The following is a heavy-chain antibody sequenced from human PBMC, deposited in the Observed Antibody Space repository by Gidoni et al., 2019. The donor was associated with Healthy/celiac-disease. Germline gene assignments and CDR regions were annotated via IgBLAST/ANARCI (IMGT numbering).Heavy chain of an antibody. V-gene: IGHV3-7*01. D-gene: IGHD3-10*01. Sequence: EVQLVESGGGLVQPGGSLRLSCAASGFTFRSYWMSWVRQAPGKGLEWVANIKQDGSEKYYVDSVKGRFTISRDNAKNSLYLQMNSLRAEDTAVYYCAREGVEYLVAYFDLWGRGTLVTVSS. CDR1: GFTFRSYW. J-gene: IGHJ2*01. CDR2: IKQDGSEK. CDR3: AREGVEYLVAYFDL.